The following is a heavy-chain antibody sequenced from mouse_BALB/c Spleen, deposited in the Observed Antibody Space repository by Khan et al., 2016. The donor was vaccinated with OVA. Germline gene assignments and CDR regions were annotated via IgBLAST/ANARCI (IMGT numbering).Heavy chain of an antibody. V-gene: IGHV1-20*02. D-gene: IGHD2-1*01. CDR1: GYSFTGYF. Sequence: VQLQQSGPELVKPGASVKISCKASGYSFTGYFMNWVMQSHGKSLEWIGRINPHIGETFYNQKFKGKATLTVDESSSTAHMELRSLASEDSAVYYCAIIYLSHFDYWGQGTTVTVSS. J-gene: IGHJ2*01. CDR3: AIIYLSHFDY. CDR2: INPHIGET.